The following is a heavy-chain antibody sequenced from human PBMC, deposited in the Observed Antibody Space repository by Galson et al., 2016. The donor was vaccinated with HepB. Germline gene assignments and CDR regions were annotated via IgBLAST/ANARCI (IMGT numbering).Heavy chain of an antibody. CDR1: GFTFRSYG. CDR3: VKGGGGSNGDY. CDR2: IWYDGSNK. V-gene: IGHV3-33*06. J-gene: IGHJ4*02. D-gene: IGHD3-16*01. Sequence: SLRLSCAASGFTFRSYGMHWVRQAPGKGLEWVAVIWYDGSNKYYADSVKGRFTISRDNSKNTQYLQMNSLRDEDTAVYYCVKGGGGSNGDYWGQGTLVTVSS.